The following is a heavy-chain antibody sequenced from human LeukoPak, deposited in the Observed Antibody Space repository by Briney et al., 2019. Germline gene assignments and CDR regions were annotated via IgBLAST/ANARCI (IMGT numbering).Heavy chain of an antibody. D-gene: IGHD2-21*02. V-gene: IGHV3-30*18. J-gene: IGHJ5*02. Sequence: GGSLRLSCAASGFTFSSYGMHWVRQAPGKGLEWVAVIPYDGSNKYYADSVKGRFTISRDNSKNTLYLQMNSLRAEDTAVYYCAKAGGTNCGGDCYNYGWFDPWGQGTLVTVSS. CDR2: IPYDGSNK. CDR1: GFTFSSYG. CDR3: AKAGGTNCGGDCYNYGWFDP.